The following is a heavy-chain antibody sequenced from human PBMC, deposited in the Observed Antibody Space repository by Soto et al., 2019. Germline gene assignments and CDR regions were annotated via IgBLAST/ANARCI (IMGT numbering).Heavy chain of an antibody. CDR3: ASGSWFCSSTSCYKFWFDP. CDR2: IYYSGST. D-gene: IGHD2-2*02. V-gene: IGHV4-31*03. J-gene: IGHJ5*02. Sequence: SETLSLTCTVSGGSIRSGGYYWSWIRQHPGKGLEWIGYIYYSGSTYYNPSLKSRVTISVDTSKNQFSLKLSSVTAADTAVYYCASGSWFCSSTSCYKFWFDPWGQGTLVTVPS. CDR1: GGSIRSGGYY.